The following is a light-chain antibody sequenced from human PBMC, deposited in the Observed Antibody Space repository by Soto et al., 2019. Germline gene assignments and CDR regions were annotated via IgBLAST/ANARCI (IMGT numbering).Light chain of an antibody. V-gene: IGKV1-5*03. CDR2: EAS. CDR1: QSISTW. CDR3: QQYAEYPLT. Sequence: DIQVTQSPSTLSASVGDRVTITCRASQSISTWLAWYQQKPGKAPKLLIYEASTLESGVPSRFGGSGSGTEFTLTISSLQPDDFATYFCQQYAEYPLTFGGGTKVELK. J-gene: IGKJ4*01.